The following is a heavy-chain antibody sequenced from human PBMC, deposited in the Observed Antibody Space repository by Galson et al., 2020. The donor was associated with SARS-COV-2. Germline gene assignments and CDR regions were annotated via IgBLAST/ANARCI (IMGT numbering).Heavy chain of an antibody. CDR3: ARTFGIVAAGYGMDV. V-gene: IGHV3-23*01. CDR1: AFTFNKYA. CDR2: ISGSGAHT. J-gene: IGHJ6*02. D-gene: IGHD6-13*01. Sequence: GGSLRLSCAASAFTFNKYAMSWVRQGPGKGLEWVSGISGSGAHTYYADPVKGRFTISRDNPKNTLYLQMNGLRAEDTAVYYCARTFGIVAAGYGMDVWGQGTTVTVSS.